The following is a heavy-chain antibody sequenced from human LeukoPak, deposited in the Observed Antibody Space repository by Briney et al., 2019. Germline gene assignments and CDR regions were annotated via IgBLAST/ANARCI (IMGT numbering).Heavy chain of an antibody. CDR3: TGSWENDDY. CDR1: GFTISRYW. D-gene: IGHD6-13*01. J-gene: IGHJ4*02. Sequence: GGSLRLSCAASGFTISRYWMTWVRQAPGKGPEWVANIKQDGGEKYYVDSVKGRFAISRDNAKNSLYLQMNSLRAEDTAVYYCTGSWENDDYWGQGTLVTVSS. V-gene: IGHV3-7*01. CDR2: IKQDGGEK.